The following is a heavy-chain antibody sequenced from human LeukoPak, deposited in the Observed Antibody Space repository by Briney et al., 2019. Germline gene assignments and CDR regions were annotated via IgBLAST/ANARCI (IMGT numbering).Heavy chain of an antibody. CDR3: GRLPDREEQLWFPRDY. D-gene: IGHD5-18*01. CDR2: ISAYNGNT. CDR1: GYTFTSYG. V-gene: IGHV1-18*01. J-gene: IGHJ4*02. Sequence: ASVKVSCKASGYTFTSYGISWVRQAPGQGLEWMGWISAYNGNTNYAQKLQGRVTMTTDTSTSTAYMELRSLRSDDTAVYYCGRLPDREEQLWFPRDYWGQGTLVTVSS.